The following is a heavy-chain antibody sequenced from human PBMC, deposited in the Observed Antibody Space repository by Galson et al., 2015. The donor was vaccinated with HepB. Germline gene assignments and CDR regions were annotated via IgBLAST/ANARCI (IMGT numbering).Heavy chain of an antibody. CDR2: MNPNSGNT. J-gene: IGHJ6*03. Sequence: SVKVSCKASGYTFTRYDINWVRQATGQGLEWMGWMNPNSGNTGYAQKFQGRVTMTRNTSISTAYMELSSLRSEDTAVYYCARGVEVGATSGYYYYYMDVWGKGTTVTVSS. D-gene: IGHD1-26*01. V-gene: IGHV1-8*01. CDR1: GYTFTRYD. CDR3: ARGVEVGATSGYYYYYMDV.